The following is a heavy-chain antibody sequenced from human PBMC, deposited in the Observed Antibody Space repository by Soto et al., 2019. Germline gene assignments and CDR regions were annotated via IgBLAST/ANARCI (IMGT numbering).Heavy chain of an antibody. CDR1: GGTFSSYA. CDR3: ARGYVDIVATEEIYYYYGMDV. J-gene: IGHJ6*02. D-gene: IGHD5-12*01. Sequence: SVKVSCKASGGTFSSYAISWVRQAPGQGLEWMGGIIPIFGTANYAQKFQGRVTITADESTSTAYMELSSLRSEDTAVYYCARGYVDIVATEEIYYYYGMDVWGQGTTVTV. CDR2: IIPIFGTA. V-gene: IGHV1-69*13.